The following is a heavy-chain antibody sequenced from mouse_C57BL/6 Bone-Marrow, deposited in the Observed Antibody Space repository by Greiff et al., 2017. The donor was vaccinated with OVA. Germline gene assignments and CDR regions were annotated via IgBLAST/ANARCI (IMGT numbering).Heavy chain of an antibody. CDR1: GYSITSGYY. V-gene: IGHV3-6*01. Sequence: DVKLQESGPGLVKPSQSLSLTCSVTGYSITSGYYWNWIRQFPGNKLEWMGYISYDGGNNNKPSLKNRISIIRDTSKNQCFLKLNSVTTEDTATYYCARVWGCAYWGQGTLVTVSA. J-gene: IGHJ3*01. CDR2: ISYDGGN. CDR3: ARVWGCAY.